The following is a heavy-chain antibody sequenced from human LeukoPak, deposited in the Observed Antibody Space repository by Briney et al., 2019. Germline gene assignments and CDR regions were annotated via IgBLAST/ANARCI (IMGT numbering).Heavy chain of an antibody. CDR2: IYYSGST. D-gene: IGHD2-15*01. CDR1: GGSISSYY. V-gene: IGHV4-59*08. J-gene: IGHJ5*02. Sequence: SETLSLTCTVSGGSISSYYWSWIRQPPGKGLEWIGYIYYSGSTNYNPSLKSRVTISVDTSKNQFSLKLSSATAADTAVYYCARLVVVAATSTVAGDWFDPWGQGTLVTVSS. CDR3: ARLVVVAATSTVAGDWFDP.